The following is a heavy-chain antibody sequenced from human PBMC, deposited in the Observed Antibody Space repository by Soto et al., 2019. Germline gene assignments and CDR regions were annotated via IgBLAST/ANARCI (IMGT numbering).Heavy chain of an antibody. CDR3: AKTGTVVPAAMSHYFDY. CDR2: ISWNSGSI. CDR1: GFTFDDYA. J-gene: IGHJ4*02. V-gene: IGHV3-9*01. D-gene: IGHD2-2*01. Sequence: GGSLRLSCAASGFTFDDYAMHWVRQAPGKGLEWVSGISWNSGSIGYADSVKGRFTISRDNAKNSLYLQMNSLRAEDTALYYCAKTGTVVPAAMSHYFDYWGQGTLVTVSS.